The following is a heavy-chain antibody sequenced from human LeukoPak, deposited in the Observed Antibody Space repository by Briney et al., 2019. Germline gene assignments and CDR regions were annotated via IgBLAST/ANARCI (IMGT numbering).Heavy chain of an antibody. CDR1: GFTFSTYS. D-gene: IGHD1-14*01. CDR2: ISSSSTYI. J-gene: IGHJ4*02. Sequence: GGSLRLSCAASGFTFSTYSMNWVRQAPGQGLGWVSSISSSSTYIYYADSVKGRFTISRDNCKNSLYLQMNNLRAEDTAVYYCARWDRFHGVWGQGTLVTVPS. CDR3: ARWDRFHGV. V-gene: IGHV3-21*01.